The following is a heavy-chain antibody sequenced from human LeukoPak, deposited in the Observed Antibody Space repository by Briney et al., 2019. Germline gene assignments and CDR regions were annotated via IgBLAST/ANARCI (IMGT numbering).Heavy chain of an antibody. CDR1: GYTFTTYD. J-gene: IGHJ1*01. V-gene: IGHV1-18*01. CDR3: VRVGYSTGCH. D-gene: IGHD2-8*02. CDR2: ISTNNGNT. Sequence: ASVKVSCKTSGYTFTTYDISWLRQAPGQGLEWMGWISTNNGNTNYAQKIRGRVTLTTDTSTSTAYMDLRSLRSDDTAVYYCVRVGYSTGCHWGQWTLVTVST.